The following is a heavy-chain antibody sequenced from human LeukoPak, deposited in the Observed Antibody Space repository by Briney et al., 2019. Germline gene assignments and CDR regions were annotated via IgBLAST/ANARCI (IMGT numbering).Heavy chain of an antibody. CDR2: MNPNSGRT. V-gene: IGHV1-8*02. Sequence: ASVKVSCKASRYTFSNVDINWVRQASGQGLEWMGWMNPNSGRTGYAQNFKGRVTLTRDTSISTAYMELSSLRSEDTAVYYCVRDSDGQARAHDPFDVWGQGTLVTVSS. J-gene: IGHJ3*01. D-gene: IGHD5-24*01. CDR1: RYTFSNVD. CDR3: VRDSDGQARAHDPFDV.